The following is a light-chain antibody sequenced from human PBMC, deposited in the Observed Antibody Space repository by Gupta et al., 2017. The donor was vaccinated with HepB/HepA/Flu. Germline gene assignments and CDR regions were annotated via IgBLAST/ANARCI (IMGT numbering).Light chain of an antibody. CDR2: DVS. V-gene: IGLV2-14*03. Sequence: QSALTQPASVSGSPGQSTTTSCTGTSSDVGTYNYVSWYQQHPGKAPKLMIYDVSNRPSGVSNRFSGSKSGNTASLTISGLQAEDEADYYCSSYTRSSSVVFGGGTKLTVL. CDR3: SSYTRSSSVV. J-gene: IGLJ2*01. CDR1: SSDVGTYNY.